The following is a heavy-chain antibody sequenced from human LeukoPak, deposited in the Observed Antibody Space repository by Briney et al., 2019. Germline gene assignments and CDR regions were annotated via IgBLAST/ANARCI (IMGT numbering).Heavy chain of an antibody. J-gene: IGHJ3*02. CDR1: GGSFSGYY. CDR3: ARDGYSYGSDAFDI. D-gene: IGHD5-18*01. Sequence: SETLSLTCAVYGGSFSGYYWSWIRQPPGKGLEWIGEINHSGSTNYNPPLKSRVTISVDTSKNQFSLKLSSVTAADTAVYYCARDGYSYGSDAFDIWGQGTMVTVSS. CDR2: INHSGST. V-gene: IGHV4-34*01.